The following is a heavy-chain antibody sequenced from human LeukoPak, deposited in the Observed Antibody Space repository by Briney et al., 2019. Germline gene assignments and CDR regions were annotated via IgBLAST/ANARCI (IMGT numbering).Heavy chain of an antibody. CDR3: ARDKYYDFWSGYYRPPASGIC. J-gene: IGHJ4*02. V-gene: IGHV3-48*03. D-gene: IGHD3-3*01. CDR2: ISSSCSTI. Sequence: GGSLRLSCAASGFTFSSYEMNWDRQAPGKGLEWVSYISSSCSTIYYADSVKGRFTISRDNAKNSLYLQMNSLRAEDTAVYYCARDKYYDFWSGYYRPPASGICWGQGTLVTVSS. CDR1: GFTFSSYE.